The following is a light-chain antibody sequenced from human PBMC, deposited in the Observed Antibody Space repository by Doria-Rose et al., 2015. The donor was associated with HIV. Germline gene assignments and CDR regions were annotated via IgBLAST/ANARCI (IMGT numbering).Light chain of an antibody. Sequence: DIQMTQSPSFLSASVGVRVTITCRAGQGISRYLAWYQQKPGKAPTLLIFGASTLPSGVPSRFSGSGSGTEFTLTISSLQPEDFATYYCQQFDSFPRTFGQGTKVELK. CDR1: QGISRY. V-gene: IGKV1-9*01. CDR3: QQFDSFPRT. CDR2: GAS. J-gene: IGKJ1*01.